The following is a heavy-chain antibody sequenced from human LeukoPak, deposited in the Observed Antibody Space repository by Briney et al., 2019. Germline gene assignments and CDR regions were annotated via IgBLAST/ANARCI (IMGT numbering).Heavy chain of an antibody. J-gene: IGHJ4*02. D-gene: IGHD3-10*01. CDR3: AKGDYYGSGSYYNGL. Sequence: GSLRLFCAASGFTFSSYAMSWVRQAPGKGLEWVSAISGSGGSTYYADSVKGRFTISRDNSKNTLYLQMNSLRAEDTAVYYCAKGDYYGSGSYYNGLWGQGTLVTVSS. CDR2: ISGSGGST. V-gene: IGHV3-23*01. CDR1: GFTFSSYA.